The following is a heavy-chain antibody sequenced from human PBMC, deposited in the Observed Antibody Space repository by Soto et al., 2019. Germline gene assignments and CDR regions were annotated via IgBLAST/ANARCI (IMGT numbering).Heavy chain of an antibody. Sequence: PGGSLRLSCAASGFTVSSNYMSWVRQAPGKGLEWVSVIYSGGSTYYADSVKGRFTISRDNSKNTLYLQMNSLRAEDTAVYYCARTPEYNWNYVWFDPWGQGTLVTVSS. CDR1: GFTVSSNY. V-gene: IGHV3-66*01. D-gene: IGHD1-7*01. CDR2: IYSGGST. CDR3: ARTPEYNWNYVWFDP. J-gene: IGHJ5*02.